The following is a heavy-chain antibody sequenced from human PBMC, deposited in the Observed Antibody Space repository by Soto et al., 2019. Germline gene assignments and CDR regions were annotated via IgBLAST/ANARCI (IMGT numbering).Heavy chain of an antibody. CDR1: CCSISSGCYY. V-gene: IGHV4-31*03. CDR2: IYDSGST. J-gene: IGHJ5*02. CDR3: AGDSSGYKS. D-gene: IGHD3-22*01. Sequence: SETLFLTCTFSCCSISSGCYYLSWVRQHPGKGLEWIGYIYDSGSTYYNPSLNSRVTISIGTSKNQFSLNLSSVTDADTAVYYCAGDSSGYKSWGQGTVVTVSS.